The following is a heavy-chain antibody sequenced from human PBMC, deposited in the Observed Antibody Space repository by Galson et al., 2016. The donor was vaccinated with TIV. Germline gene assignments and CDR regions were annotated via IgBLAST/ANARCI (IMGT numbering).Heavy chain of an antibody. V-gene: IGHV1-69*13. D-gene: IGHD5-18*01. CDR3: AKDRNTAMDTYHYYYGMDV. CDR1: GDTFLSNP. J-gene: IGHJ6*02. CDR2: LIPLFGTP. Sequence: SVKVTCKASGDTFLSNPFNWVRQAPGQGLEWMGGLIPLFGTPNYAQKFQGRVTISADESTSTLCMEVRGLRSEDTAVYYCAKDRNTAMDTYHYYYGMDVWGQGTTVIVSS.